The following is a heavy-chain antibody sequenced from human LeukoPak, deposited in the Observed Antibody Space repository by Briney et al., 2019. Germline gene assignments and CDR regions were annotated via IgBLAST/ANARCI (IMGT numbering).Heavy chain of an antibody. CDR3: ARHGPGVYDSGSYYIVGSYFDY. J-gene: IGHJ4*02. CDR2: INHSGST. Sequence: SETLSLTCAVYGGSFSGYYWSWIRQSPGKGLEWIGEINHSGSTNYNPSLKSRVTLSVDTSKNQFSLKLSSVTAADTAVYYCARHGPGVYDSGSYYIVGSYFDYCGQGTLGT. V-gene: IGHV4-34*01. D-gene: IGHD3-10*01. CDR1: GGSFSGYY.